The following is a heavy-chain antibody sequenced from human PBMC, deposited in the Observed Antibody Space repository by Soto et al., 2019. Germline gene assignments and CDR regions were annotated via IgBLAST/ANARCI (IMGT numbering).Heavy chain of an antibody. D-gene: IGHD6-13*01. CDR1: GYTFTSYG. V-gene: IGHV1-3*01. CDR3: VRRRVSATALDWFEP. CDR2: INAANGDT. Sequence: ASVKVSCKASGYTFTSYGIHWVRQAPGQRLEWMGWINAANGDTKYSPKFQGRVTIARDTSASTAYMELSSLRSEDTAVYYCVRRRVSATALDWFEPWGQGTLVTVSS. J-gene: IGHJ5*02.